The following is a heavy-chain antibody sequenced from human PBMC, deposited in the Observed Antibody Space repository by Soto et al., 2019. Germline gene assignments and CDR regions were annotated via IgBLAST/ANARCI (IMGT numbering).Heavy chain of an antibody. D-gene: IGHD4-17*01. CDR2: INHSGST. V-gene: IGHV4-34*01. CDR3: ARGATVTTGYFDY. J-gene: IGHJ4*02. CDR1: GGSFSGYY. Sequence: QVQLQQWGAGLLKPSETLSLTCAVYGGSFSGYYWSWIRQPPGKGLEWIGEINHSGSTTYNPSLKSRVTVSVDTSKNQLSLKLSSVTAADTAVYYCARGATVTTGYFDYWGQGTLVTVSS.